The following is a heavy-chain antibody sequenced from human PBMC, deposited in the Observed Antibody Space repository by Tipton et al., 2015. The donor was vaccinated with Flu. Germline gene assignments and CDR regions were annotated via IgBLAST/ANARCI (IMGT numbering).Heavy chain of an antibody. V-gene: IGHV3-7*01. CDR2: IKQDGSEK. D-gene: IGHD5-18*01. Sequence: SLRLSCAASGFTFSSYWMSWVRQAPGKGLEWVANIKQDGSEKYYVDSVKGRFTISRDNAKNSLYLQMNSLRAEDTAVYYCARDSLTDTAMERGTFDYWGQGTLVTVSS. CDR3: ARDSLTDTAMERGTFDY. CDR1: GFTFSSYW. J-gene: IGHJ4*02.